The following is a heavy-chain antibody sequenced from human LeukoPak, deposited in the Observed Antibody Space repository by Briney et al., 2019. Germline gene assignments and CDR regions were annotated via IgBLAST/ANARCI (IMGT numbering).Heavy chain of an antibody. D-gene: IGHD1-26*01. CDR1: GFTFSSYW. Sequence: GGSLRLSCAASGFTFSSYWMHWVRQAPGKGLVRVSRINSDGSSTSYADSVKGRFTISRDNAKNALYLQMNSLRAEDTAVYYCARQKTPRGNFDYWGQGTLVTVSS. CDR2: INSDGSST. V-gene: IGHV3-74*01. CDR3: ARQKTPRGNFDY. J-gene: IGHJ4*02.